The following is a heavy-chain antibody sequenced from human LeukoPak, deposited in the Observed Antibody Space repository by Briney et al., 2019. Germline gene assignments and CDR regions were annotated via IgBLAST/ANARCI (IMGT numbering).Heavy chain of an antibody. V-gene: IGHV3-23*01. CDR1: GFTFSSSA. CDR2: ISGSDGST. Sequence: GGSLRLSCAASGFTFSSSAMSWVRLAPGKGLEWVSGISGSDGSTYYADSVKGRFTISRDNSKNTLYLQMNSLRAEDTAVYYCANTDSGSYPSPFDYWGQGTLVTVSS. D-gene: IGHD3-10*01. CDR3: ANTDSGSYPSPFDY. J-gene: IGHJ4*02.